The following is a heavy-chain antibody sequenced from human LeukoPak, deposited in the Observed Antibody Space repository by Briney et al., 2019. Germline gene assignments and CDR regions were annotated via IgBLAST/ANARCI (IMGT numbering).Heavy chain of an antibody. D-gene: IGHD4-17*01. Sequence: GGSLRLSCAASGFTCDDYAMHWVRQAPGKGLEWVSLISGDGGSTYYADSVKGRFTISRDNSKNSLYLQMDSLRTEDTALYYCAKDIDYGDYGSCFDYWGQGTLVTVSS. CDR2: ISGDGGST. CDR1: GFTCDDYA. CDR3: AKDIDYGDYGSCFDY. J-gene: IGHJ4*02. V-gene: IGHV3-43*02.